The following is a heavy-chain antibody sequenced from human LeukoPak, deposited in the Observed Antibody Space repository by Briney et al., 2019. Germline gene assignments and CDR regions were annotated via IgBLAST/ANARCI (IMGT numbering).Heavy chain of an antibody. D-gene: IGHD6-19*01. CDR3: ARHSLGSSGWYVDY. Sequence: GGSLRLSCAASGFTFSSYSMNWVRQAPGKGLEWVSSISSSSSYIYYADSVKGRFTISRDNAKNSLYLQMNSLRAEDTAVYYCARHSLGSSGWYVDYWGQGTLVTVSS. CDR1: GFTFSSYS. V-gene: IGHV3-21*01. J-gene: IGHJ4*02. CDR2: ISSSSSYI.